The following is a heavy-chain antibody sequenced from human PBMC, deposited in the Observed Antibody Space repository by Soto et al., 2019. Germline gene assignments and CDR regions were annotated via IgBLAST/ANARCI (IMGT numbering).Heavy chain of an antibody. Sequence: QVQLVESGGGVVQPGTSLRLSCAASGFTFKTHAMHWVRQAPGKGLEWMAVIAYDGNEKFYADSVKGRFTISRDNSKNALYLQTTTLRDEDTAVNDCGTAVGDCVPYYYGVDVWGQGTTVTVSS. CDR1: GFTFKTHA. CDR2: IAYDGNEK. CDR3: GTAVGDCVPYYYGVDV. V-gene: IGHV3-30*03. D-gene: IGHD1-26*01. J-gene: IGHJ6*02.